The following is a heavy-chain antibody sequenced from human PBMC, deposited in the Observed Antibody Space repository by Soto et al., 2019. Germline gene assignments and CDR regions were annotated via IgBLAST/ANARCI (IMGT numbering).Heavy chain of an antibody. J-gene: IGHJ4*02. Sequence: GSLRLSCAASGFTFSSYSMNWVRQAPGKGLEWVSYISSSSSTIYYADSVKGRFTISRDNAKNSLYLQMNSLRDEDTAVYYCARSGQQLIKYYFDYWGQGTLVTVSS. CDR3: ARSGQQLIKYYFDY. CDR1: GFTFSSYS. V-gene: IGHV3-48*02. D-gene: IGHD6-13*01. CDR2: ISSSSSTI.